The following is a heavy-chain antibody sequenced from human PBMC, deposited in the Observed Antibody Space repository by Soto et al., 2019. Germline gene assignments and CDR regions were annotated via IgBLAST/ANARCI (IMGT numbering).Heavy chain of an antibody. D-gene: IGHD1-26*01. J-gene: IGHJ4*02. CDR1: GLRVSGYY. CDR2: IDSSSGYT. Sequence: GGSLRLSCAASGLRVSGYYMSWIRQAPGKGLEWISYIDSSSGYTNYADSVKGRFTISRDNAKNSLYLQVSSLRAEDTAIYYCARDLRRNSGSYFDYWGQGT. V-gene: IGHV3-11*05. CDR3: ARDLRRNSGSYFDY.